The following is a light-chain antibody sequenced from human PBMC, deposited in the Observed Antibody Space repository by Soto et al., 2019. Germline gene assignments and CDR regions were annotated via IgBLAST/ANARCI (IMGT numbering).Light chain of an antibody. V-gene: IGLV2-23*01. J-gene: IGLJ7*01. CDR3: CSYAGSSTMT. CDR1: SSDVGNYNL. Sequence: QSVLSQPASVSGSRGQSITISCTGTSSDVGNYNLVSWYQQYPGKAPKLMIFEDTKQPSGVSHRFSGSKSGNTASLTIAGLQPEDAADYYCCSYAGSSTMTFGGGTQLTVL. CDR2: EDT.